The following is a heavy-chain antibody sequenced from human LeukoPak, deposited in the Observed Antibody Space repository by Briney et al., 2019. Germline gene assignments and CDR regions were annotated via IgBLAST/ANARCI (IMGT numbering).Heavy chain of an antibody. CDR1: GFNFSGSA. Sequence: GGSLRLSCTASGFNFSGSAMHWVRQASGKGLEWIGRIRNKANNYATAYVASVKGRFTIPRDDSKNTAYLQMNSLKTEDTAVYYCTRHPYCSSTSCLTDAFDIWGQGAMVTVSS. J-gene: IGHJ3*02. CDR2: IRNKANNYAT. CDR3: TRHPYCSSTSCLTDAFDI. D-gene: IGHD2-2*01. V-gene: IGHV3-73*01.